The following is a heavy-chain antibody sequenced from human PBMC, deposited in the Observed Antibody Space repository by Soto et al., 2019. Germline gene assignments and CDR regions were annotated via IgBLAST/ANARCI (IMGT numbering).Heavy chain of an antibody. CDR3: AKPHFDILDY. Sequence: VQLLESGGDLVQPGGSLRLSCIASGFTFRSSAMSWVRQAPGKGLEWVSAINEGPGDTFYEDSVKGRFTISRDDFKDTLYLQMNSLRAEDSAVYYCAKPHFDILDYWGQGNLVTVSS. J-gene: IGHJ4*02. V-gene: IGHV3-23*01. CDR1: GFTFRSSA. D-gene: IGHD3-9*01. CDR2: INEGPGDT.